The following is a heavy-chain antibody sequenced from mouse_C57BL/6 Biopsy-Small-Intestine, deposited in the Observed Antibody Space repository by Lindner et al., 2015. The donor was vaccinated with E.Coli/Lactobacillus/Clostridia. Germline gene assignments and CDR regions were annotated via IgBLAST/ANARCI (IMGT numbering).Heavy chain of an antibody. Sequence: VQLQESGAELVKPGASVKISCKISGYAFSRYWMNWVKQRPGKGLEWVGQIYPGDGDTNYNGKFKGKASLTADKSPSTAYMQLSSLTSEDSTVYFCARSAYGSSHWYFDVWGTGTTVTVSS. V-gene: IGHV1-80*01. J-gene: IGHJ1*03. CDR3: ARSAYGSSHWYFDV. D-gene: IGHD1-1*01. CDR2: IYPGDGDT. CDR1: GYAFSRYW.